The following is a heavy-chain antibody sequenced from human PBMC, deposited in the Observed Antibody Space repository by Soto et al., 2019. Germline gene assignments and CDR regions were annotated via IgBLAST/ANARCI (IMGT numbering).Heavy chain of an antibody. CDR2: IFYSGST. CDR1: GGSPSSGNNF. Sequence: QVQLQESGPGLLKPSQTLSLTCTVSGGSPSSGNNFWTWIRHPPGKGLEWIGYIFYSGSTYYNPSLMSRVAISIDTSKNQFSLKLSSVTAADTAVYYCAREGRSTFGPPDYWGQGTLLTVSS. CDR3: AREGRSTFGPPDY. V-gene: IGHV4-30-4*01. J-gene: IGHJ4*02. D-gene: IGHD2-15*01.